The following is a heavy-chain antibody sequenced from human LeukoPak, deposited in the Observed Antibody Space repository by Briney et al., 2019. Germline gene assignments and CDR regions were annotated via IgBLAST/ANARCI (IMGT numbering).Heavy chain of an antibody. D-gene: IGHD3-10*01. V-gene: IGHV3-7*01. Sequence: PGGSLRLSCAASGITFSSYGMSWVRQAPGKGLECVAKIREDGGEKHYVDSVKGRFTISRDNAKNSLYLQMNNLSVDDTAVYYCAKDLLRDLWFGESWGQGTLVTVSS. CDR3: AKDLLRDLWFGES. CDR2: IREDGGEK. J-gene: IGHJ5*02. CDR1: GITFSSYG.